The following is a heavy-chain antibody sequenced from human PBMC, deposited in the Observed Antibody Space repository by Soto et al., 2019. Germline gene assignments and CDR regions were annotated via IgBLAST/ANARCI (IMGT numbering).Heavy chain of an antibody. CDR1: GYSISSGYY. D-gene: IGHD6-19*01. V-gene: IGHV4-38-2*02. CDR3: AKDAARTSGWYYFDY. J-gene: IGHJ4*02. Sequence: SETLSLTCAASGYSISSGYYWGWIRQPPGKGLEWIGSIYHSGSTYYNPSLKSRVTISVDTSKNQFSLKLSSVTAADTAVYYCAKDAARTSGWYYFDYWGQGTLITVS. CDR2: IYHSGST.